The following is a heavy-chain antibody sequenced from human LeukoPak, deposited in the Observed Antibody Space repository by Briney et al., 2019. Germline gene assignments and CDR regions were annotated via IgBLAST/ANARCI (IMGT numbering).Heavy chain of an antibody. V-gene: IGHV3-33*01. D-gene: IGHD6-19*01. CDR2: IWYDGSNK. CDR1: GFTFSSYG. CDR3: ARWCGSGWYDY. J-gene: IGHJ4*02. Sequence: GGSLRLSCAASGFTFSSYGMHWVRQAPGKGLEWVAVIWYDGSNKYYADSVKGRFTISRDDARNFLFPQMNSLRAEDTAVYYCARWCGSGWYDYWGQGILVTVSS.